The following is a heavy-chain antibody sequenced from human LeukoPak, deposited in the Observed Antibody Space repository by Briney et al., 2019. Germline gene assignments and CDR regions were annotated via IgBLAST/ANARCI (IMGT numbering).Heavy chain of an antibody. Sequence: GASVKVSCKASGYTFTSYYMHWVRQAPGQGLEWMGIINPSGGSTSYAQKFQGRVTITADKSTSTAYMELRSLRSDDTAVYYCARFEGYSSSSWYAFDYWGQGTLVTVSS. CDR1: GYTFTSYY. V-gene: IGHV1-46*01. D-gene: IGHD6-13*01. CDR2: INPSGGST. J-gene: IGHJ4*02. CDR3: ARFEGYSSSSWYAFDY.